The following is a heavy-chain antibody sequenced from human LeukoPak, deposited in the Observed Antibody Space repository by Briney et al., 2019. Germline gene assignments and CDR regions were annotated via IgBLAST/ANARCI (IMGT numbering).Heavy chain of an antibody. CDR3: ARDSKSVPSSTSCSFFDY. CDR1: GFTFGTSW. J-gene: IGHJ4*02. V-gene: IGHV3-7*01. D-gene: IGHD2-2*01. Sequence: GGSLRLSCAASGFTFGTSWMDWVRQAPGKGLEWVANIKADGTEKYYVDSVRGRFTISRDNAKNSLYLQINSLRAEDTAVYYCARDSKSVPSSTSCSFFDYWGQGTLVTVSS. CDR2: IKADGTEK.